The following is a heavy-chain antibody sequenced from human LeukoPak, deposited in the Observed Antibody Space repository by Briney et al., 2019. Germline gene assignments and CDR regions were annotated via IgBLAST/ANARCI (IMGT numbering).Heavy chain of an antibody. D-gene: IGHD5-24*01. V-gene: IGHV3-53*01. CDR3: ARRPMKKMATITRGDY. Sequence: GGSLRLSCAVSGFTVSSNYMSWVRQAPGKGLEWVSVIYSGGSAYYADSVKGRFTISRDTSKNTLYLQMNSLRAEDTAVYYCARRPMKKMATITRGDYWGQGTLVTVSS. CDR1: GFTVSSNY. J-gene: IGHJ4*02. CDR2: IYSGGSA.